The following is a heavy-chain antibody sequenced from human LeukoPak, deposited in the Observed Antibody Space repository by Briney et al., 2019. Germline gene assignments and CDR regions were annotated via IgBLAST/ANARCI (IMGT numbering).Heavy chain of an antibody. Sequence: SETLSLTCTVSGGSISSYYWSWIRQPPGEGLEGIGYIYYSGSTNYNPSLKSRVTISVDTSKNQFSLKLSSVTAADTAVYYCARGATAGSAFDIWGQGTMVTVSS. CDR1: GGSISSYY. D-gene: IGHD1-26*01. CDR2: IYYSGST. V-gene: IGHV4-59*01. J-gene: IGHJ3*02. CDR3: ARGATAGSAFDI.